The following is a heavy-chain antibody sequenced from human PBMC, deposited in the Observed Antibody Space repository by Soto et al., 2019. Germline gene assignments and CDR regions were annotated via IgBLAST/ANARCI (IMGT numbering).Heavy chain of an antibody. J-gene: IGHJ5*02. Sequence: QVQLQESGPGLVKPSQTLSLPCTVSGGSISSGGYYWSWIRQHPGKGLEWIGYIYYSGSTYYNPSLKSRVTISVDTSKNQFSLKLSSVTAADTAVYYCARGVYGENWFDPWGQGTLVTVSS. CDR3: ARGVYGENWFDP. CDR1: GGSISSGGYY. V-gene: IGHV4-31*03. CDR2: IYYSGST. D-gene: IGHD3-10*01.